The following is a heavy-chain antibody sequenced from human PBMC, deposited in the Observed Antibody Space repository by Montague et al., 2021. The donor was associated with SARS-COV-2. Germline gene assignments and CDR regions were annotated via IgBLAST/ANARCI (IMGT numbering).Heavy chain of an antibody. Sequence: SETLSLTCTVSGDSTSCPNCYWGWIRQAPGKGLDRIGTIYNSGTTYYKPSLKSRLTISIDTSKNQFSLKLTSVTAADTAVYYCARHRNYGDHSLDNWFHPWGQGTLVTVSS. J-gene: IGHJ5*02. V-gene: IGHV4-39*01. CDR1: GDSTSCPNCY. CDR3: ARHRNYGDHSLDNWFHP. D-gene: IGHD4-17*01. CDR2: IYNSGTT.